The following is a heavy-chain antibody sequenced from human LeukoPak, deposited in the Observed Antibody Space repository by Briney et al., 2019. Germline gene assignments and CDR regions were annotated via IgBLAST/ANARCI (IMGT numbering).Heavy chain of an antibody. D-gene: IGHD4-17*01. J-gene: IGHJ4*02. V-gene: IGHV3-23*01. CDR1: GCTFSNYA. Sequence: GGSLRLSCAASGCTFSNYAMSWVRQAPGKGLDWVSGISGSGGTTYYADSVKGRFTISRDNSKNTLYLQMNSLRAEDTVVYYCANRGNTVTTLDYWGQGTLVTVYS. CDR3: ANRGNTVTTLDY. CDR2: ISGSGGTT.